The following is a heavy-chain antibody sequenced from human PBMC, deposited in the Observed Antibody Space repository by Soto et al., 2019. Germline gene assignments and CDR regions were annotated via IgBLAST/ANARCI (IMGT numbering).Heavy chain of an antibody. CDR1: GFTFSSYW. J-gene: IGHJ6*02. CDR3: ARGPSLYYCDSSGKPPPFGYYYYGMDV. D-gene: IGHD3-22*01. CDR2: INSDGSST. Sequence: GGSLRLSCAASGFTFSSYWMHWVRQAPGKGLVWVSRINSDGSSTSYADSVKGRFTISRDNAKNTLYLQMNSLRAEDTAVYYCARGPSLYYCDSSGKPPPFGYYYYGMDVWGQGTTVTVSS. V-gene: IGHV3-74*01.